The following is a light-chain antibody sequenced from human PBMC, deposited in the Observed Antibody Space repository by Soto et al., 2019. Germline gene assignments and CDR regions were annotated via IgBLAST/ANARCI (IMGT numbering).Light chain of an antibody. Sequence: DIQMTQSPSSLSASVGDRVTITCRASQGISNYLAWYQQKPGKVPKLLIYAASTLHSGVPSRFRGSGAGTDFTLTISSLQPEDVATYYCQKYNSAQYTFGPGTKVDMK. CDR3: QKYNSAQYT. CDR2: AAS. J-gene: IGKJ3*01. CDR1: QGISNY. V-gene: IGKV1-27*01.